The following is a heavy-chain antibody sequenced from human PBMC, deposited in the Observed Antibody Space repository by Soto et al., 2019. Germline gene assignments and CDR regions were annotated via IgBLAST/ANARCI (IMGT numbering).Heavy chain of an antibody. Sequence: ASVKVSCKASGYTFTSYAMHWVRQAPGQRLEWMGWINAGNGNTKYSQKFQGRVTITRDTSASTAYMELSSLRSEDTAVYYCARVSLAAAGQLDYWGQGTLVTVSS. D-gene: IGHD6-13*01. CDR2: INAGNGNT. CDR1: GYTFTSYA. J-gene: IGHJ4*02. CDR3: ARVSLAAAGQLDY. V-gene: IGHV1-3*01.